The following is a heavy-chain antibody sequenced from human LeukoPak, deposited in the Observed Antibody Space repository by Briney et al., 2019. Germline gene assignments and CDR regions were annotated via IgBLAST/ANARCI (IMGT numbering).Heavy chain of an antibody. V-gene: IGHV1-18*01. Sequence: GASVKVSCKASGYTFSNSGVCWVRQAPGQGLEWMGWISAYNGNTNYAQKLRGRVTMTTDTSTSTAYMELRSLRSDDTAVYYCAREGGRELLDWGQGTLVTVSS. D-gene: IGHD1-26*01. CDR3: AREGGRELLD. CDR1: GYTFSNSG. J-gene: IGHJ4*02. CDR2: ISAYNGNT.